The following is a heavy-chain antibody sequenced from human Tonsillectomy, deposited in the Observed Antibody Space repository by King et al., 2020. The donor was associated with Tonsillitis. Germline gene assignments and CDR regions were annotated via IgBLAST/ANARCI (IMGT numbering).Heavy chain of an antibody. V-gene: IGHV3-48*03. CDR3: ARPTDYYGSGSYYNYFDY. J-gene: IGHJ4*02. Sequence: VQLVESGGGLVQPGGSLRLSCAASGFTFSSYEMNWVRQAPGKGLEWGSYISSSGSTRYYADSVKGRFTISRDNAKNSLYLQMNSLRAEDTAVYYCARPTDYYGSGSYYNYFDYWGQGTLVTVSS. CDR2: ISSSGSTR. D-gene: IGHD3-10*01. CDR1: GFTFSSYE.